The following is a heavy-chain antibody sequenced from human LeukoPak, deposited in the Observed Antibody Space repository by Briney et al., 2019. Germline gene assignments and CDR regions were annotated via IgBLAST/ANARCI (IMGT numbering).Heavy chain of an antibody. CDR2: LSSDGITQ. Sequence: PGGSLRLSCVASGFSLTSYAMHWVRQAPGKGLEWVTILSSDGITQNYADSVRGRFTISRDDSKKTLYLQMNSLRREDTAIYYCARGAPRVVPFDHWGQGALVTVSS. CDR1: GFSLTSYA. CDR3: ARGAPRVVPFDH. V-gene: IGHV3-30*04. J-gene: IGHJ4*02. D-gene: IGHD3-22*01.